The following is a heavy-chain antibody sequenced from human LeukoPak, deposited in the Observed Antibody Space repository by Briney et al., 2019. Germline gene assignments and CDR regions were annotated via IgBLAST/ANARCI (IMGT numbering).Heavy chain of an antibody. V-gene: IGHV3-30-3*01. CDR2: ILYDGSNT. D-gene: IGHD1-20*01. Sequence: GGSLRLSCVASGFTFSHYSMHWVRQAPGKGLEWVAVILYDGSNTDYADSVKGRFTISRDNSKRTLYLQMNSLRAEDTAMYYCARDGLTGTTDGTLDFWGQGTLVTVSS. J-gene: IGHJ4*02. CDR1: GFTFSHYS. CDR3: ARDGLTGTTDGTLDF.